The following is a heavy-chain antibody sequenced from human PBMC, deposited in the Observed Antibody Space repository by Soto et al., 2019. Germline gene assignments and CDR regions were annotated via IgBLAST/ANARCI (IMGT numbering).Heavy chain of an antibody. Sequence: QAQLQQWGAGLLKPSETLSLTCAVYGGSFSTDYWSWIRQPPGKGLQWIGEINPSGGTNYNPSLKSRVTISVATSKNQFALKLSSVTAADTAVYYCARVLAARASRDFDYWGQGTLVTVSS. D-gene: IGHD6-6*01. CDR3: ARVLAARASRDFDY. CDR2: INPSGGT. CDR1: GGSFSTDY. V-gene: IGHV4-34*01. J-gene: IGHJ4*02.